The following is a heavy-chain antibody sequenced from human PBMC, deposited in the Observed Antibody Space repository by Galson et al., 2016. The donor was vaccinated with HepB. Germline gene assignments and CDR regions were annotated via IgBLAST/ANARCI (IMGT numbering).Heavy chain of an antibody. D-gene: IGHD5-18*01. Sequence: SLRLSCAASGFTFSTSAVHWVRQAPGKRLEWVAVISSDGSNQFYADSVTGRFTISRDNSKDTLYLQMNSLRAEDTAVYYCAKDGGYTYALGYWGRGTLVTLSS. CDR2: ISSDGSNQ. J-gene: IGHJ4*02. CDR1: GFTFSTSA. CDR3: AKDGGYTYALGY. V-gene: IGHV3-30-3*01.